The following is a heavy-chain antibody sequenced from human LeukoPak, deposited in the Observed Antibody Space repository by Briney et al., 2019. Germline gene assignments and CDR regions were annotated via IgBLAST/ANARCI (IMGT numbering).Heavy chain of an antibody. CDR2: IIPISGTA. V-gene: IGHV1-69*05. CDR1: GGTFSGYA. Sequence: SVKVSCKASGGTFSGYAISWVRQAPGQGLEWMGGIIPISGTANYAQKFQGRVTITTDESTSTAYMELSSLRSEDTAVYYCAREGYYGDYTDWFDPWGQGTLVTVSS. CDR3: AREGYYGDYTDWFDP. J-gene: IGHJ5*02. D-gene: IGHD4-17*01.